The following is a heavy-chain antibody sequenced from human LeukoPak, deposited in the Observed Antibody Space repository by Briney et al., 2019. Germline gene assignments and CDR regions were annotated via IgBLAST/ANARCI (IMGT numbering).Heavy chain of an antibody. D-gene: IGHD2-2*01. V-gene: IGHV3-23*01. Sequence: PGGSLRLSCAASGFTFSSYWMSWVRQAPGKGLEWVSAISGSGGSAYYADSVKGRFTISRDNSKNTLYLQMNSLRAEDTAVYYCAKDAKGVPAAIGVRSAFDIWGQGTMVTVSS. CDR2: ISGSGGSA. CDR3: AKDAKGVPAAIGVRSAFDI. CDR1: GFTFSSYW. J-gene: IGHJ3*02.